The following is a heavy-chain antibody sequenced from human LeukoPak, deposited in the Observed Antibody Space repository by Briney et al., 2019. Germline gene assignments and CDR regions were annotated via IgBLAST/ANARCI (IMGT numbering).Heavy chain of an antibody. Sequence: SETLSLTCTVSGGSISTNYWSWIRQPAGRGLEWIGRIYTSGSTTYNPSLKSRVTMSVDTSKNQFSLNLNSVTAADTAVYSCARDLYYYDSRRDAFDIWGQGTMVTVSS. CDR2: IYTSGST. V-gene: IGHV4-4*07. J-gene: IGHJ3*02. CDR3: ARDLYYYDSRRDAFDI. CDR1: GGSISTNY. D-gene: IGHD3-22*01.